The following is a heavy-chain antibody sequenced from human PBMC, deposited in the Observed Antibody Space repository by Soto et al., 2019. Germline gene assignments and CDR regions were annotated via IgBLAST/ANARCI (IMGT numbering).Heavy chain of an antibody. CDR3: ARDMSPSWDLRYYYYYYGMDV. CDR2: IKQDGSEK. CDR1: GFAFSSYW. Sequence: PGGSLRLSCAASGFAFSSYWMSWVRQAPGKGLEWVANIKQDGSEKYYVDSVKGRFTISRDNAKNSLYLQMNSLRAEDTAVYYCARDMSPSWDLRYYYYYYGMDVWGQGTTVTVSS. D-gene: IGHD1-26*01. J-gene: IGHJ6*02. V-gene: IGHV3-7*01.